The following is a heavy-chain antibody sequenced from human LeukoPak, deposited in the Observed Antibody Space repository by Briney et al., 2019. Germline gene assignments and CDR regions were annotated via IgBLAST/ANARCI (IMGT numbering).Heavy chain of an antibody. V-gene: IGHV3-66*02. CDR2: IYSGGST. J-gene: IGHJ4*02. CDR3: ARGCGSYYFYFDY. CDR1: GFTVSSNY. Sequence: PGGSLRLSCAASGFTVSSNYMSWVRQAPGKGLEWVSVIYSGGSTYYADSVKGRFTISRGNSKNTLYLQMNSLRAEDTAVYYCARGCGSYYFYFDYWGQGTLVTVSS. D-gene: IGHD1-26*01.